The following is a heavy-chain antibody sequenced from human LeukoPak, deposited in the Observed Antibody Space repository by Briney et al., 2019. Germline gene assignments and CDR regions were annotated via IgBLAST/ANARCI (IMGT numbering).Heavy chain of an antibody. CDR1: GYTFTGYY. J-gene: IGHJ1*01. CDR3: ANGITIFGVGTPVGYFQH. Sequence: ASVKVSCKASGYTFTGYYMHWVRQAPGQGLEWMGRINPNSGGTNYARKFQGRVTMTRDTSISTAYMELSRLRSDDTAVYYCANGITIFGVGTPVGYFQHWGQGTLVTVSS. V-gene: IGHV1-2*06. CDR2: INPNSGGT. D-gene: IGHD3-3*01.